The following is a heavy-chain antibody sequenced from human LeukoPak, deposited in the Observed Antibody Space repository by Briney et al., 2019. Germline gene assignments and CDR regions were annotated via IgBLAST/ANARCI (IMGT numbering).Heavy chain of an antibody. CDR1: GGSISSYY. D-gene: IGHD3-9*01. V-gene: IGHV4-59*01. J-gene: IGHJ3*02. CDR3: AGKGDILTNDAFDI. Sequence: SETLSLTCTVSGGSISSYYWSWIRQPPGKGLEWIGYIYYSGSTNYNPSLKSRVTISVDTSKNQFSLKLSSVTAAGTAVYYCAGKGDILTNDAFDIWGQGTMVTVSS. CDR2: IYYSGST.